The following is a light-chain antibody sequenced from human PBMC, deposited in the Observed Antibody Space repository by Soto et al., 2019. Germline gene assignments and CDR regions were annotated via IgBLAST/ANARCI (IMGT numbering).Light chain of an antibody. CDR2: RNN. V-gene: IGLV1-47*01. CDR1: SSNIGSNY. Sequence: QLVLTQPPSASGTPGQTVTISCSGSSSNIGSNYVHWYQQFPGTAPKLLIYRNNQRPSGVPDRFSGSKSGTSASLAISGLRSEDEADYYCAAWDDSLSGRVFGGGTKLTVL. J-gene: IGLJ3*02. CDR3: AAWDDSLSGRV.